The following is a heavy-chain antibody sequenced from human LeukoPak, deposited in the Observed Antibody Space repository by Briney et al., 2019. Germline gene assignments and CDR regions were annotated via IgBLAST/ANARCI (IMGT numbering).Heavy chain of an antibody. CDR1: GGTFSSYA. V-gene: IGHV1-69*13. Sequence: SVKVPCKASGGTFSSYAISWVRQAPGQGLEWMGGIIPIFGTANYAQKFQGRVTITADESTSTAYMELSSLRSEDTAVYYCASVVVPAAMGEIVNWFDPWGQGTLVTVSS. J-gene: IGHJ5*02. D-gene: IGHD2-2*01. CDR2: IIPIFGTA. CDR3: ASVVVPAAMGEIVNWFDP.